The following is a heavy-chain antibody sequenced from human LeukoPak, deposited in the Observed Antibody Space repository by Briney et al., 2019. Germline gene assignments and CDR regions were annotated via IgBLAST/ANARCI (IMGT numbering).Heavy chain of an antibody. CDR2: IAPSNGGT. V-gene: IGHV1-2*02. CDR3: ATLSRYHSDGYSSRDYNDY. D-gene: IGHD5-24*01. CDR1: GYTFTGYN. Sequence: GASVRVSCKTSGYTFTGYNMHWVRQAPGQGLEWMGRIAPSNGGTEYAQKVSGRVTMTRDTSINTAYMELSSLRSDDTAIYYCATLSRYHSDGYSSRDYNDYWGQGTLVTVSS. J-gene: IGHJ4*02.